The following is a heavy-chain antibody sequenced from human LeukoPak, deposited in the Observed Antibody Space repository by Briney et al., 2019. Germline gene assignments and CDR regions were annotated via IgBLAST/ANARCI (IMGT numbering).Heavy chain of an antibody. Sequence: SETLSPTCTVSGASIRSSSHYWAWIHQPPGKGLEWIGSIYYSGSTFYNPSLKSRVTISVDTSKNQFSLKLSSVTAADTAVYYCARNYSSSSSSRYFDSWGQGPLVTVSS. CDR2: IYYSGST. CDR3: ARNYSSSSSSRYFDS. V-gene: IGHV4-39*01. D-gene: IGHD6-6*01. CDR1: GASIRSSSHY. J-gene: IGHJ4*02.